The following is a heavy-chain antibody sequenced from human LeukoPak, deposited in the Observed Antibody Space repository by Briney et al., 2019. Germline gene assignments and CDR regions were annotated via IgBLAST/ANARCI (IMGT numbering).Heavy chain of an antibody. Sequence: GASVKVSCTASGDGYSLINNAISWVRQAPGQGLEWMGGIIPIFGTANYAQKFQGRVTITADESTSTAYMELSSLRSEDTAVYYCARDPEAVAGMNWEINWFDPWGQGTLVTVSS. D-gene: IGHD6-19*01. CDR2: IIPIFGTA. V-gene: IGHV1-69*13. CDR3: ARDPEAVAGMNWEINWFDP. CDR1: GDGYSLINNA. J-gene: IGHJ5*02.